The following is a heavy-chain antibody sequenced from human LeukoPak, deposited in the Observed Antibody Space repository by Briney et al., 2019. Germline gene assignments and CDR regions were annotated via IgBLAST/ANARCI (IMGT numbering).Heavy chain of an antibody. Sequence: SETLSLTCTVSNGSISSYYWTWIRQPPGKGLEWIGYIDYSGNTNYNPSLKSRVTISVDTSKHQPSLKVTSVTTADTAVYYCARGYDSSGYLNWFDPWGQGTLVTVSS. CDR3: ARGYDSSGYLNWFDP. J-gene: IGHJ5*02. V-gene: IGHV4-59*01. CDR1: NGSISSYY. D-gene: IGHD3-22*01. CDR2: IDYSGNT.